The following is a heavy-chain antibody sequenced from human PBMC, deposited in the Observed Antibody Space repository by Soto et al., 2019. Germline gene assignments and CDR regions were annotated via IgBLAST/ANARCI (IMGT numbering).Heavy chain of an antibody. D-gene: IGHD1-26*01. V-gene: IGHV1-18*04. J-gene: IGHJ4*02. CDR2: ISGYNANT. Sequence: QVQLVQSGAEVKKPGASVKVSCKASGYSFTTNGISWVRQAPGQGLEWVGWISGYNANTNYAQKFQGRVTMSTDTSSSTAYMELRSLRSDDTAVYYCARDLGGATHLYYCGQGTLVTVSS. CDR1: GYSFTTNG. CDR3: ARDLGGATHLYY.